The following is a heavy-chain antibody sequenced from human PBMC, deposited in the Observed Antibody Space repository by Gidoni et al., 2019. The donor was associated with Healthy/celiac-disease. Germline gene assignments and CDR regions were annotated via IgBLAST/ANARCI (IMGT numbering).Heavy chain of an antibody. D-gene: IGHD5-18*01. CDR1: GFTFSSYA. J-gene: IGHJ5*02. V-gene: IGHV3-30-3*01. CDR3: ARVVDTAMFNWFDP. CDR2: ISYDGSNK. Sequence: QVQLVESGGGVVQPGRSLRLSCAASGFTFSSYAMHWVRQAPGKGLEWVAVISYDGSNKYYADSVKGRFTISRDNSKNTLYLQMNSLRAEDTAVYYCARVVDTAMFNWFDPWGQGTLVTVSS.